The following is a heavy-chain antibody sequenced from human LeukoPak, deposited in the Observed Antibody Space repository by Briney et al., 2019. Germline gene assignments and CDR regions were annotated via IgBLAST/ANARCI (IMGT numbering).Heavy chain of an antibody. CDR2: ISGSGTST. D-gene: IGHD2-15*01. V-gene: IGHV3-23*01. CDR3: AKGMITRDIVVVVAATPLFFDY. Sequence: GGSLRLSCAASGFTFSSYWMSWVRQAPGKGLEWVSAISGSGTSTYYADSVKGRFTMSRDNSKNTLYLQMNSLRAEDTAVYYCAKGMITRDIVVVVAATPLFFDYWGQGTLVTVSS. CDR1: GFTFSSYW. J-gene: IGHJ4*02.